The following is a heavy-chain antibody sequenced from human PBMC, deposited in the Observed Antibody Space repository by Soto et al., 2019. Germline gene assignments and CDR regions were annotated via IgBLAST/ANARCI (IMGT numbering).Heavy chain of an antibody. CDR2: ISSSSSYI. Sequence: GGSLRLSCAASGFTFSSYSMNWVRQAPGKGLEWVSSISSSSSYIYYADSVKGRFTISRDNAKNSLYLQMNSLRAEDTAVYYCARDTIVVVVAAPEHFDYWGQGTLVTVSS. CDR3: ARDTIVVVVAAPEHFDY. CDR1: GFTFSSYS. J-gene: IGHJ4*02. V-gene: IGHV3-21*01. D-gene: IGHD2-15*01.